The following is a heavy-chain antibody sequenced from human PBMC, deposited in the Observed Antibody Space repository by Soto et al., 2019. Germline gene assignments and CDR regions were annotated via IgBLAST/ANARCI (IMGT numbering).Heavy chain of an antibody. J-gene: IGHJ4*02. V-gene: IGHV4-34*01. CDR3: ARIPGTRYDY. D-gene: IGHD1-1*01. CDR2: INHSGST. CDR1: GGSFSGYY. Sequence: XETLTLSWAVYGGSFSGYYWSWIRQPPGKGLEWIGEINHSGSTNYNPSLKSRVTISLDTSKNQFSLKLSSVTAADTAVYYCARIPGTRYDYWGQGTLVTVSS.